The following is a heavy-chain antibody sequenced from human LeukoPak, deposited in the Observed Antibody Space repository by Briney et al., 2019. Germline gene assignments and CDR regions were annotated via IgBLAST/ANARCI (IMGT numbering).Heavy chain of an antibody. CDR1: GFTFSSYG. CDR3: AKDSYYDSSGYPTGRLRYYYYYYGMDV. Sequence: PGGSLRLSCAASGFTFSSYGMHWVRQAPGKGLEWVAVISYDGSNKYYADSVKGRFTISRDNSKNTLYLQMNSLRAEDTAVYYCAKDSYYDSSGYPTGRLRYYYYYYGMDVWGQGTTVTVSS. D-gene: IGHD3-22*01. J-gene: IGHJ6*02. CDR2: ISYDGSNK. V-gene: IGHV3-30*18.